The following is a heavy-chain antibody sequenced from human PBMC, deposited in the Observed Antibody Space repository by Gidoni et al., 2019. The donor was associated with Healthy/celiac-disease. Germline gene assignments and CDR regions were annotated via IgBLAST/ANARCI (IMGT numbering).Heavy chain of an antibody. J-gene: IGHJ5*02. CDR3: TTGRLAEAGMFDP. CDR1: GFTVRNAW. V-gene: IGHV3-15*01. D-gene: IGHD6-13*01. CDR2: IKSKTDGGTT. Sequence: EVQLVESGGGLVKPGGSLRLSCAAPGFTVRNAWMSWVRQAPGKGLEWVGRIKSKTDGGTTDYAATVKGRFTISRDDSKKTLYLQMNSLKTEDTAVYYCTTGRLAEAGMFDPWGQGTLVTVSS.